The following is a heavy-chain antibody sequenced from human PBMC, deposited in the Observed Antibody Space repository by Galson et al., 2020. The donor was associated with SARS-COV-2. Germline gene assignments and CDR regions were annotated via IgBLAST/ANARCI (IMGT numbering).Heavy chain of an antibody. J-gene: IGHJ4*02. D-gene: IGHD2-15*01. CDR1: GAPIYSGGYY. Sequence: ETSETLSLTCTVSGAPIYSGGYYWSWIRQFPGEGLEWIGYIHHTGSAFYNPSLESRVTISVDRSKNQFSLNLNSVTAADTAVYYWAREGYCTGGSCYGKFGYWGQGTLVTVSS. CDR3: AREGYCTGGSCYGKFGY. V-gene: IGHV4-31*02. CDR2: IHHTGSA.